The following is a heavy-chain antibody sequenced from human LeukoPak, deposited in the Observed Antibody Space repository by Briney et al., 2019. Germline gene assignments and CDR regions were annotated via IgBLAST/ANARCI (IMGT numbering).Heavy chain of an antibody. CDR1: GFTVSSNY. Sequence: PGGSLRLSCAASGFTVSSNYMSWVRQAPGEGLEWVSVIYSGGSTYYADSVKGRFTISRDNSKNTLYLQMNSLRAEDTAVYYCARIAGSSWLGWFDPWGQGTLVTVSS. V-gene: IGHV3-66*01. CDR3: ARIAGSSWLGWFDP. D-gene: IGHD6-13*01. CDR2: IYSGGST. J-gene: IGHJ5*02.